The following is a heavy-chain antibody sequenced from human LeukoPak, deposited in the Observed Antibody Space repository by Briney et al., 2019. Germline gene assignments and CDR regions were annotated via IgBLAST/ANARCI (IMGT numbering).Heavy chain of an antibody. CDR2: ISGYNDNT. D-gene: IGHD2-15*01. V-gene: IGHV1-18*01. Sequence: ASVKVSCKTSDSSVLNFDISWVRQAPGQGLEWMGWISGYNDNTNYAQKFQGRVTMTTDTSTNIAYMELRSLGSDDSAVYYCARDEGGLDIWGQGTMVTVSS. CDR1: DSSVLNFD. J-gene: IGHJ3*02. CDR3: ARDEGGLDI.